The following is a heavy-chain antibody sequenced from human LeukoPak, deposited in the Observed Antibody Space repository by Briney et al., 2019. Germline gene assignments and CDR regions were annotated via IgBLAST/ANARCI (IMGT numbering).Heavy chain of an antibody. J-gene: IGHJ4*02. CDR3: ARDRLYGRTYFDY. CDR2: ISSSSSTI. D-gene: IGHD2-8*01. CDR1: GFTFSSYS. Sequence: GGSLRLSCAASGFTFSSYSMNWVRQAPGEGLEWVSYISSSSSTIYYADSVKGRFTISRDNAKNPLYLQMNSLRDEDTAVYYCARDRLYGRTYFDYWGQGTLVTVSS. V-gene: IGHV3-48*02.